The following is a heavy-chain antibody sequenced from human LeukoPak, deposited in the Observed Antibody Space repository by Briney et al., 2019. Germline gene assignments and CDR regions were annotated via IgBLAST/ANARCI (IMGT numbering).Heavy chain of an antibody. CDR2: ISSSGSTI. D-gene: IGHD1-7*01. CDR3: AKRVNWNYYYFDY. J-gene: IGHJ4*02. Sequence: GGSLRLSCAASGFTFSDYYMSWIRQAPGKGLEWVSYISSSGSTIYYADSVKGRFTISRDNAKNSLYLQMNSLRAEDTAVYYCAKRVNWNYYYFDYWGQGTLVTVSS. V-gene: IGHV3-11*01. CDR1: GFTFSDYY.